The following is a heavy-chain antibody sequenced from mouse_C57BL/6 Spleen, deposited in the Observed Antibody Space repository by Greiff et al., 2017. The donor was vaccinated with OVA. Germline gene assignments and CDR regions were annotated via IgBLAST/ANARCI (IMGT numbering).Heavy chain of an antibody. CDR2: IYPRSGKT. CDR1: GYTFTSYG. V-gene: IGHV1-81*01. Sequence: VQLQQSGAELARPGASVKLSCKASGYTFTSYGISWVKQSTGQGLEWIGEIYPRSGKTYYNEKLKGKATLTADKSASTAYMELRSLTSEDSAVYFCARGGNYRDYWGQGTTLTVSS. J-gene: IGHJ2*01. CDR3: ARGGNYRDY.